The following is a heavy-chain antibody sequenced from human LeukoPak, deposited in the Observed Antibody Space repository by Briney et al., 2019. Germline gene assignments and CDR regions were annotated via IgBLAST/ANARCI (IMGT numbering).Heavy chain of an antibody. CDR2: IKQDGSEK. CDR1: GFTFSSNW. Sequence: GGYLRRYCAASGFTFSSNWMSWVRQAPGQGLEWVANIKQDGSEKYYVDSVKGRFTISRDNAKNSLYLQMNSLRAEDTAVYYCARAKQQAAYWGQGTLVTVSS. V-gene: IGHV3-7*03. CDR3: ARAKQQAAY. J-gene: IGHJ4*02. D-gene: IGHD6-13*01.